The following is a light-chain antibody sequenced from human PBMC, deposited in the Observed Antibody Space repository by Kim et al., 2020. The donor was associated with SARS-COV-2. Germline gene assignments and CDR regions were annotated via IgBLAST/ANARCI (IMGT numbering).Light chain of an antibody. CDR1: QNIRNL. J-gene: IGKJ3*01. V-gene: IGKV3-11*01. Sequence: PGERATLSCRASQNIRNLLAWYQQKPGQAPRLLIYDAYNRATGIPARFSGSGYGTDFTLTISSLEPDDFAVYYCQHRDNWPPKFTFGPGTKVDIK. CDR3: QHRDNWPPKFT. CDR2: DAY.